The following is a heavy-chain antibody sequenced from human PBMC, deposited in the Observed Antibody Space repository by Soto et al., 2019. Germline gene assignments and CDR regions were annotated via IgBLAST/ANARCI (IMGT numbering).Heavy chain of an antibody. V-gene: IGHV3-23*01. J-gene: IGHJ6*02. CDR1: GFTVSSYA. CDR2: ISGSGGST. D-gene: IGHD2-2*01. CDR3: AKSCVSTSCKDV. Sequence: GGSLRLSCAASGFTVSSYAMSWVRQAPGKGLEWVSAISGSGGSTYYADSVKGRFTISRDNSKNTLYLQMNSLRAEDTAVYYCAKSCVSTSCKDVWGQVTKVTVSS.